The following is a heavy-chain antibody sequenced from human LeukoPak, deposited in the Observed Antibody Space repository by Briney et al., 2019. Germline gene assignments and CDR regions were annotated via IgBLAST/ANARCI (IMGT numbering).Heavy chain of an antibody. Sequence: PGGSLRLSCAASGFTFSSYSMNWVRQAPGKGLEWVSSISGSTTYIFYADTVKGRFTISRDNAKNSLYLQMNSLRAEDTAVYYCARDLAGSSCPCGWFDLWGQGTLVTVSS. J-gene: IGHJ5*02. D-gene: IGHD6-13*01. CDR1: GFTFSSYS. CDR2: ISGSTTYI. CDR3: ARDLAGSSCPCGWFDL. V-gene: IGHV3-21*01.